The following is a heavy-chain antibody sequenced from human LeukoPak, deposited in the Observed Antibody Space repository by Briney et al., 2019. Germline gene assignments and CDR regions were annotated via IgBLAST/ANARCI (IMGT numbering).Heavy chain of an antibody. D-gene: IGHD3-10*01. J-gene: IGHJ5*02. CDR1: GFTFSSYG. V-gene: IGHV3-30*18. CDR3: AKVDDSGSLDP. Sequence: GGSLRLSCAASGFTFSSYGMHWVRQAPGKGLEWVAVISYDGSNKYYADSMKGRFTISRGNSKNTLYLHMNSLRAEDTAVYYCAKVDDSGSLDPWGQGTLVTVSS. CDR2: ISYDGSNK.